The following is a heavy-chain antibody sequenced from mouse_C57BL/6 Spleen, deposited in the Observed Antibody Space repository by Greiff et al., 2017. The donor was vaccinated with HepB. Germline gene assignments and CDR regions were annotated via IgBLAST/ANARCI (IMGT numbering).Heavy chain of an antibody. CDR2: ISSGSSTI. D-gene: IGHD2-3*01. Sequence: EVKLMESGGGLVKPGGSLKLSCAASGFTFSDYGMHWVRQAPEKGLEWVAYISSGSSTIYYADTVKGRFTITRDNAKNTLFLQMTSLRSEDTAMYYCARDGYYGQYYFDYWGQGTTLTVSS. J-gene: IGHJ2*01. CDR3: ARDGYYGQYYFDY. V-gene: IGHV5-17*01. CDR1: GFTFSDYG.